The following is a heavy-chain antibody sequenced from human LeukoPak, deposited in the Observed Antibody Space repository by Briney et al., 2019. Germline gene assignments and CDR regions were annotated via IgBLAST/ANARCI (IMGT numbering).Heavy chain of an antibody. CDR2: ISGSGDST. V-gene: IGHV3-23*01. D-gene: IGHD3-16*01. CDR3: AKAPRFGDHATEYYYYYMHV. J-gene: IGHJ6*03. Sequence: GRSLRLSCAASGFTFSNYGMSWVRQAPGKGLEWVSSISGSGDSTYYADSVKGRFTISRDNSKNTLYLQMNSLRVEDTAVYYCAKAPRFGDHATEYYYYYMHVWGKGTTVTVSS. CDR1: GFTFSNYG.